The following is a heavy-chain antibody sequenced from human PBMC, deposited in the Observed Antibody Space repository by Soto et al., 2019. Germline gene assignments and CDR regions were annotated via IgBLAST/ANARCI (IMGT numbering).Heavy chain of an antibody. J-gene: IGHJ5*02. Sequence: GGSLRLSCAASGFNFSSYGMHWVRQAPGKGLEWVAVIWYDGSNKYYADSVKGRFTISRDNSKNQVVLTMTNMDPVDTATYYCAHLYCSSTSCYAYNWFDPWGQGTLVTVSS. V-gene: IGHV3-30*02. CDR1: GFNFSSYG. CDR2: IWYDGSNK. D-gene: IGHD2-2*01. CDR3: AHLYCSSTSCYAYNWFDP.